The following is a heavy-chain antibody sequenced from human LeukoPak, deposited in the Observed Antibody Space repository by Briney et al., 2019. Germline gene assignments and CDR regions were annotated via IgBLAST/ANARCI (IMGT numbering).Heavy chain of an antibody. V-gene: IGHV3-7*01. CDR1: GFTFSSYW. Sequence: GGSLRLSCAASGFTFSSYWMSWVRQAPGKGLEWVANIKQDGSEKYYVDSVEGRFTISRDNAKNSLYLQMNSLRAEDTAVYYCARDLYHSSSWYRSGWFDPWGQGTLVTVSS. J-gene: IGHJ5*02. CDR3: ARDLYHSSSWYRSGWFDP. CDR2: IKQDGSEK. D-gene: IGHD6-13*01.